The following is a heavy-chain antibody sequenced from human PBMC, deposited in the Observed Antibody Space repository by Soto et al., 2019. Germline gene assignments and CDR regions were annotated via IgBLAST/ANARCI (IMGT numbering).Heavy chain of an antibody. CDR1: GGTFSNDI. J-gene: IGHJ4*02. CDR3: ARDSPIGSTFSGYDAIDY. CDR2: IIPLLDIA. D-gene: IGHD5-12*01. V-gene: IGHV1-69*08. Sequence: QVQLVQSGAEVKKPGSSVKVSCKTSGGTFSNDIITWVRQAPGQGLEWMGRIIPLLDIANYAQKFQGRVTITADKXTXTXYMELNSLRSEDTAVYYCARDSPIGSTFSGYDAIDYWGQGTLVTVSS.